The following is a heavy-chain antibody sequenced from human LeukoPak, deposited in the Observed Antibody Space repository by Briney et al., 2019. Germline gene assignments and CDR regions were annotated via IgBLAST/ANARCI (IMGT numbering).Heavy chain of an antibody. Sequence: GGSLRLSCAASGFTFSSYAMSWVRQAPGKGLEWVSAISGSGGSTYYADSVKGRFTISRDNSKNTLYLQMNSLRAEDTAVYYCAKDGWREPVGWDYFDYWGQGTLVTVSS. CDR2: ISGSGGST. J-gene: IGHJ4*02. CDR3: AKDGWREPVGWDYFDY. D-gene: IGHD1-26*01. CDR1: GFTFSSYA. V-gene: IGHV3-23*01.